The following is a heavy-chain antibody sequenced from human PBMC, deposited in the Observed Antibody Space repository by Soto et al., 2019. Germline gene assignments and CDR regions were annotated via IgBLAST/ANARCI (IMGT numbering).Heavy chain of an antibody. V-gene: IGHV1-69*13. Sequence: APVKVSCTASASTFSSYAVSRVRQAPGQGLEWMGGVIPMFVTAKDAQAIRDRVTDTADQSTRPTNIEPSSLSPEATPVCYCAKRERFLEWLLDPGFDYWGQGTLVTVSS. CDR3: AKRERFLEWLLDPGFDY. D-gene: IGHD3-3*01. J-gene: IGHJ4*02. CDR2: VIPMFVTA. CDR1: ASTFSSYA.